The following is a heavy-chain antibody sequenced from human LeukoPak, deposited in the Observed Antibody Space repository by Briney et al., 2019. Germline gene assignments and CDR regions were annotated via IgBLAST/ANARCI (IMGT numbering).Heavy chain of an antibody. V-gene: IGHV4-4*07. J-gene: IGHJ6*03. CDR1: GGSISSYY. Sequence: PSETLSLTCTVSGGSISSYYVSWIRQPAGKGLEWIGRIYSRVTTYNPSLKSRVTMSADTSRNHVSLTLNSVTAADTAVYYCARAPSWNYYYYSMDVWGKGTTVTISS. CDR3: ARAPSWNYYYYSMDV. CDR2: IYSRVT.